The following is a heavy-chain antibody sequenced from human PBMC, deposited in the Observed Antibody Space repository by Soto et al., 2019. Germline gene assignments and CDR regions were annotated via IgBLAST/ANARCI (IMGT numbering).Heavy chain of an antibody. CDR1: GGSFSGYY. V-gene: IGHV4-34*01. CDR3: ARAAAAGLYYYYYYGMDV. D-gene: IGHD6-13*01. J-gene: IGHJ6*02. Sequence: PSETLSRTCAVYGGSFSGYYWSWIRQRPGKGLEWIGEINHSGSTNYNPSLKSRVTISVDTSKNQFSLKLSSVTAADTAVYYCARAAAAGLYYYYYYGMDVWGQGTTVTVSS. CDR2: INHSGST.